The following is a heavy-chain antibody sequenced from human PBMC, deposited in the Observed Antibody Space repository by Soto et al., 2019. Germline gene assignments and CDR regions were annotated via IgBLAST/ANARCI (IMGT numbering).Heavy chain of an antibody. Sequence: QVHLQESGPGLVKPSGTLSLTCAVSGASVSSSHWWTWVRQTPGKGLEWIGEIYHVGFTSYTPSLKNRVSMSIDQSRNQFSLKLSSVTAAATAVYYCARVRPPTSTRPAAVIYYFDYWGQGTLVTVSS. CDR3: ARVRPPTSTRPAAVIYYFDY. D-gene: IGHD2-2*01. CDR2: IYHVGFT. V-gene: IGHV4-4*02. J-gene: IGHJ4*02. CDR1: GASVSSSHW.